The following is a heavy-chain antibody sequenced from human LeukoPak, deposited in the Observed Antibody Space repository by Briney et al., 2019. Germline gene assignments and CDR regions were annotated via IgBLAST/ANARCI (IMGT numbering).Heavy chain of an antibody. CDR1: GFTFSSYS. J-gene: IGHJ3*02. Sequence: GGSLRLSCAASGFTFSSYSMNWVRQAPGMGLEWVSSISSSSSYIYYADSVKGRFTISRDNAKNSLYLQMNSLRAEDTAVYYCARALAVAGHDAFDIWGQGTMVTVSS. CDR3: ARALAVAGHDAFDI. CDR2: ISSSSSYI. D-gene: IGHD6-19*01. V-gene: IGHV3-21*01.